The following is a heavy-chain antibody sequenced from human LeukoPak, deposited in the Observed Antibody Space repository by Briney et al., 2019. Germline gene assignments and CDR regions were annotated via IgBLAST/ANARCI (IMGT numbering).Heavy chain of an antibody. CDR2: IYPGDSDT. D-gene: IGHD5-24*01. Sequence: GESLKISCKGSGYIFTSYWIGWVRQMPGKGLEWMGIIYPGDSDTRYSPSFQGQVTISADKSISTAYLQWSSLKASDTAMYYCARLNPSRDGYKQTYYYYGMGVWGQGTTVTVSS. J-gene: IGHJ6*02. CDR3: ARLNPSRDGYKQTYYYYGMGV. V-gene: IGHV5-51*01. CDR1: GYIFTSYW.